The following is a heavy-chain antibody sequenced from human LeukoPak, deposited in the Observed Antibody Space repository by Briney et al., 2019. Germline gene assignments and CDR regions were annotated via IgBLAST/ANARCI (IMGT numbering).Heavy chain of an antibody. CDR2: IYHSGST. J-gene: IGHJ4*02. CDR3: ARGGWLRLPPYFDY. V-gene: IGHV4-4*02. D-gene: IGHD5-12*01. CDR1: GGSISSSNW. Sequence: MSSGTLSLTCAVSGGSISSSNWWSWVRQPPGKGLEWIGEIYHSGSTNYNPSLKSRVTISVDKSKNQFSLKLSSVTAADTAVYYCARGGWLRLPPYFDYWGQGTLVTVSS.